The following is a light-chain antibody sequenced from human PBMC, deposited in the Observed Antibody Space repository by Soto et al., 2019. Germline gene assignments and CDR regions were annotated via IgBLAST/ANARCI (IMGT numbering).Light chain of an antibody. V-gene: IGLV2-14*03. CDR2: DVS. Sequence: QSVLTQPASVSGSPGQSITISCTGTSSDVGGYNYVSWYQHHPGKAPKLMIYDVSNRPSVVSNRFSGSKSGNTASLTTSGLQSEDEADYYCSSYTTSNTRQIVFGTGTKVTVL. J-gene: IGLJ1*01. CDR1: SSDVGGYNY. CDR3: SSYTTSNTRQIV.